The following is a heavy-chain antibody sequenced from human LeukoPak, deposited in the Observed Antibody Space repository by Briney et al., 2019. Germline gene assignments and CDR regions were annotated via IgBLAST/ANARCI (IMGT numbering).Heavy chain of an antibody. D-gene: IGHD2-2*01. Sequence: SETRSLTCTVSGGSISSGGYYWSWIRQPPGKGLEWIGYIYHSGSTYYNPSLKSRVTISVDRSKNQFSLKLSSVTAADTAVYYCARERGLYCSSTSCYFDYWGQGTLVTVSS. V-gene: IGHV4-30-2*01. J-gene: IGHJ4*02. CDR3: ARERGLYCSSTSCYFDY. CDR2: IYHSGST. CDR1: GGSISSGGYY.